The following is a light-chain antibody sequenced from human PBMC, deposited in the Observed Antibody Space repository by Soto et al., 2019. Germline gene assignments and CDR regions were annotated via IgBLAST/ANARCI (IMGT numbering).Light chain of an antibody. V-gene: IGLV1-44*01. CDR1: SSNIGSNS. J-gene: IGLJ1*01. CDR3: AAWDDNLDGYV. CDR2: YTT. Sequence: QSVLTQSPSASGTPGQRVTISCSGSSSNIGSNSVSWYQHLPGTAPKLLIYYTTKRPSGVPDRFSGSKSATSASLDISGLQSEDEADHYCAAWDDNLDGYVFATGTKVTVL.